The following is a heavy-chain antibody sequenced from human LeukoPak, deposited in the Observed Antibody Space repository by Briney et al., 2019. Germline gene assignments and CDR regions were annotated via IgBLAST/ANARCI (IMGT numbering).Heavy chain of an antibody. J-gene: IGHJ4*02. V-gene: IGHV3-21*01. CDR3: ARDEVRGVAFDY. Sequence: GGSLRLSCAASGFTFSSYSMNWVLRAPGKGLEWVSSISSSSSYIYYADSVKGRFTISRDNAKNSLYLQMNSLRAEDTAVYYCARDEVRGVAFDYWGQGTLVTVSS. CDR1: GFTFSSYS. D-gene: IGHD3-10*01. CDR2: ISSSSSYI.